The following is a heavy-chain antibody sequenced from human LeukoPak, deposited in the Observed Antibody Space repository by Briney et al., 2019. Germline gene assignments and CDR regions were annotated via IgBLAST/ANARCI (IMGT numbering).Heavy chain of an antibody. Sequence: GGSLRLSCAASGFTFSSYSMNWVRQAPGKGLEWVSSISSSSRYIYYADSVKGRFTISRDNAKNSLYLQMNSLRAEDTAVYYCARECGLRYFDWSLLDYGMDVWGQGTTVTVSS. CDR1: GFTFSSYS. D-gene: IGHD3-9*01. CDR2: ISSSSRYI. V-gene: IGHV3-21*01. CDR3: ARECGLRYFDWSLLDYGMDV. J-gene: IGHJ6*02.